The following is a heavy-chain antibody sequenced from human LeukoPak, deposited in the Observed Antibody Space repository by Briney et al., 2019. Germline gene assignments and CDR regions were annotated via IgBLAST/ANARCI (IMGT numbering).Heavy chain of an antibody. V-gene: IGHV3-23*01. J-gene: IGHJ4*02. CDR2: LSRGGGTT. D-gene: IGHD2-8*01. CDR1: GFNFNMFA. CDR3: AKEQRIRHCSEGVCMEGYYSDY. Sequence: HPGGSLRLSCTGSGFNFNMFAMNWVRQAPGQGLEWVSGLSRGGGTTNYADSVKGRFTISRDKSKNMVFLQMNSLRPEDTAVYYCAKEQRIRHCSEGVCMEGYYSDYWGQGSLVTVSS.